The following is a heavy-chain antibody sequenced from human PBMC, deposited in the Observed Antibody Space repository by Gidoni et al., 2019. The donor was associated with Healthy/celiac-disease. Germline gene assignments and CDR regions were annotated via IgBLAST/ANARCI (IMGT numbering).Heavy chain of an antibody. CDR1: GYTFTSYA. D-gene: IGHD1-26*01. CDR2: INAGNGNT. CDR3: ARGPPLVWELLGYFDY. J-gene: IGHJ4*02. Sequence: QVQLVQSGAEVKKPGASVKVSCKASGYTFTSYAMHLVRQAPGQRLEWMGWINAGNGNTKYSQKFQGRVTITRDTSASTAYMELSSLRSEDTAVYYCARGPPLVWELLGYFDYWGQGTLVTVSS. V-gene: IGHV1-3*01.